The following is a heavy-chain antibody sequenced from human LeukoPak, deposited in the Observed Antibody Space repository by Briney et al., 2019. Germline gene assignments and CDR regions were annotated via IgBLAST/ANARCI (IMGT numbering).Heavy chain of an antibody. V-gene: IGHV1-18*01. CDR2: ISAYNGNT. Sequence: ASVTVSFKASGYTFTNYGIRWVRQAPGQEREGMGWISAYNGNTNYSQKLQGRVTMTTDTSTSTAYMELRSLRSDDTAVYYCARAHLRFLEWLLPTGYYYGMDVWGQGTTVTVSS. CDR3: ARAHLRFLEWLLPTGYYYGMDV. D-gene: IGHD3-3*01. J-gene: IGHJ6*02. CDR1: GYTFTNYG.